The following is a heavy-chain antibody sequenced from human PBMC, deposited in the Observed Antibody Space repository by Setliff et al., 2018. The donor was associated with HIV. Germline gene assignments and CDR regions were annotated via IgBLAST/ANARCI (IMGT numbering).Heavy chain of an antibody. CDR2: IDYSGST. V-gene: IGHV4-59*08. CDR3: GRQVPVPGVAVTPIDY. Sequence: SETLSLTCTVSGGSISEYYWSWIRQPPGKGLEWIGYIDYSGSTNYNASLKSRLTMSIDTSKNKFSLKVTSVTAADTAVYYCGRQVPVPGVAVTPIDYWGQGTLVTVSS. J-gene: IGHJ4*02. D-gene: IGHD3-22*01. CDR1: GGSISEYY.